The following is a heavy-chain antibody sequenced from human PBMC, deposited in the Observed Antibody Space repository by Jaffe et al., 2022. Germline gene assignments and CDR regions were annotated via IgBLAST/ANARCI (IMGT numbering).Heavy chain of an antibody. Sequence: QVQLQQWGAGLLKPSETLSLTCAVYGGSFSGYYWSWIRQPPGKGLEWIGEINHSGSTNYNPSLKSRVTISVDTSKNQFSLKLSSVTAADTAVYYCARGHRNLLRYFDWGGGNWFDPWGQGTLVTVSS. CDR1: GGSFSGYY. CDR3: ARGHRNLLRYFDWGGGNWFDP. D-gene: IGHD3-9*01. V-gene: IGHV4-34*02. CDR2: INHSGST. J-gene: IGHJ5*02.